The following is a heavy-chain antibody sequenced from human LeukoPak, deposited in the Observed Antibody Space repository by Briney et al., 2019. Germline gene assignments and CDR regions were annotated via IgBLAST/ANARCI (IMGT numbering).Heavy chain of an antibody. CDR3: ARENGDYYYYGMDV. V-gene: IGHV4-34*01. CDR2: INHSAST. D-gene: IGHD4-17*01. J-gene: IGHJ6*02. CDR1: GGSFSGYY. Sequence: PSETLSLTCAVYGGSFSGYYWSRIRQPPGKGREWIGEINHSASTNYHPSLKRRVTISVDTSKNQFSLKLSSVTAADTAVYYCARENGDYYYYGMDVWGQGTTVTVSS.